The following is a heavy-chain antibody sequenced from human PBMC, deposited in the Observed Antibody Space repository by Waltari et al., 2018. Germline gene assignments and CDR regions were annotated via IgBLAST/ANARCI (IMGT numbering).Heavy chain of an antibody. CDR2: INHSGST. V-gene: IGHV4-34*01. J-gene: IGHJ4*02. CDR1: GGSFRGYY. Sequence: QVQLQQWGAGLLKPSETLSLTCAVYGGSFRGYYWSWIRQPPGKGLEWIGEINHSGSTNYNPSLKSRVTISVDTSKNQFSLKLSSVTAADTAVYYCARVPGYNFDYWGQGTLVTVSS. D-gene: IGHD5-18*01. CDR3: ARVPGYNFDY.